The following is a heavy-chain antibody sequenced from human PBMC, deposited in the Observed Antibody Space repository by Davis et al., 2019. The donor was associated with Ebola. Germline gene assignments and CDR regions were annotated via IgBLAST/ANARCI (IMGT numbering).Heavy chain of an antibody. V-gene: IGHV3-9*01. CDR3: ARDRGYCSSTSCYSHWFDP. CDR1: GFTFDDYA. D-gene: IGHD2-2*01. CDR2: ISWNSGSI. J-gene: IGHJ5*02. Sequence: SLKISCAASGFTFDDYAMHWVRQAPGKGLEWVSGISWNSGSIGYADSVKGRFTISRDNAKNSLYLQMNSLRAEDTAVYYCARDRGYCSSTSCYSHWFDPWGQGTLVTVSS.